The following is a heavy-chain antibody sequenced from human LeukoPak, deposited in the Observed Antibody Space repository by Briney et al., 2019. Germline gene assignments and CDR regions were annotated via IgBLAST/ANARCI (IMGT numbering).Heavy chain of an antibody. CDR1: GYTFTGYY. D-gene: IGHD3-3*01. Sequence: ASVKVSCKASGYTFTGYYMHWVRQAPGQGLEWMGRINPNSGGTNYAQKFQGRVTMTRDTSISTAYMELSRLRSDDTAVYYCASRGKSPYYDFWSGGPSDYWGLGTLVTVSS. J-gene: IGHJ4*02. CDR3: ASRGKSPYYDFWSGGPSDY. V-gene: IGHV1-2*06. CDR2: INPNSGGT.